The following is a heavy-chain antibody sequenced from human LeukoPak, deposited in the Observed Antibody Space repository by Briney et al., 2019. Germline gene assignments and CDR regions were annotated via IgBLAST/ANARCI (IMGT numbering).Heavy chain of an antibody. CDR2: MNPNSGNT. Sequence: ASVKVSCKASGHTFTSYDINWVRQATGQGLEWMGWMNPNSGNTGYAQKFQGRVTMTRNTSISTAYMELSSLRSEDTAVYYCARGTDSTSWYGSYYYYYYMDVWGKGTTVTVSS. J-gene: IGHJ6*03. V-gene: IGHV1-8*01. CDR3: ARGTDSTSWYGSYYYYYYMDV. CDR1: GHTFTSYD. D-gene: IGHD6-13*01.